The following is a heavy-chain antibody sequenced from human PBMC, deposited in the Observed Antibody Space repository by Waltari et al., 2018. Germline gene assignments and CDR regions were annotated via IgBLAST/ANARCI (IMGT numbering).Heavy chain of an antibody. D-gene: IGHD6-13*01. CDR1: GGTFNSFA. V-gene: IGHV1-69*01. CDR2: IIPIFGTT. CDR3: ATWGAASVNPYFDN. J-gene: IGHJ4*02. Sequence: QVQLVQSGAEVKKPGSSMKVSCKASGGTFNSFALSWVRQAPGQRLEWMGGIIPIFGTTNYAQMFQARVTITADESTSTAHMELSSLTSEDTAVYYCATWGAASVNPYFDNWGQGTLVTVSS.